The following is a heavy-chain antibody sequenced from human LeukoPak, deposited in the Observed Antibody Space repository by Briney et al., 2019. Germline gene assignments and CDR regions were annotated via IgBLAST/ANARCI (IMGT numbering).Heavy chain of an antibody. Sequence: ASVKVSCKASGYTFTDYYMHWVRQAPGQGLEWMGWINPNSGDTNFAQEFQGWVTMTRDTSISTAYIELSRLRSDDTAMYYCARGSPVAAAGTAYFHHWGQGTLVTVSS. CDR3: ARGSPVAAAGTAYFHH. D-gene: IGHD6-13*01. J-gene: IGHJ1*01. CDR1: GYTFTDYY. CDR2: INPNSGDT. V-gene: IGHV1-2*04.